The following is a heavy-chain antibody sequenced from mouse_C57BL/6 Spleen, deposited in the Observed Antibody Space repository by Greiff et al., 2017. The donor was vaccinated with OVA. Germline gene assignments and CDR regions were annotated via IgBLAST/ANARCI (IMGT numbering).Heavy chain of an antibody. CDR2: ISDGGSYT. Sequence: VQLKESGGGLVKPGGSLKLSCAASGFTFSSYAMSWVRQTPEKRLEWVATISDGGSYTYYPDNVKGRFTISRDNAKNNLYLQMSHLKSEDTAMYYCARKANYYGSSSDWYFDVWGTGTTVTVSS. D-gene: IGHD1-1*01. J-gene: IGHJ1*03. CDR3: ARKANYYGSSSDWYFDV. CDR1: GFTFSSYA. V-gene: IGHV5-4*01.